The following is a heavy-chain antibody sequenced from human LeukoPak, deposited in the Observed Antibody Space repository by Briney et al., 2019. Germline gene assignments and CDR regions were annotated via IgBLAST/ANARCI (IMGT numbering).Heavy chain of an antibody. Sequence: SETLSLACTVSGGSISSGGYYWSWIRQHPGKGLEWIGYIYHSGSTYYNPSLKSRVTISVDTSKNQFSLRLSSVTAADTAVYYCAREPVYGDYLYWGQGTLVTVSS. J-gene: IGHJ4*02. CDR3: AREPVYGDYLY. CDR1: GGSISSGGYY. D-gene: IGHD4-17*01. CDR2: IYHSGST. V-gene: IGHV4-31*03.